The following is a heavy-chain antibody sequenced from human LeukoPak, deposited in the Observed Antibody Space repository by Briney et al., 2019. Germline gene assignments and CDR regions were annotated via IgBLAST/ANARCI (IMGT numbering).Heavy chain of an antibody. Sequence: GGSLRLSRAASGFTFSSYSMNGVREARGKGLEWVSYIRSRPPTIYYADSVKGRFTISRDDAKNSLYLQMNSLRAEDTAIYYCVRDHHWGFDSWGQGTQVTVSS. J-gene: IGHJ4*02. D-gene: IGHD7-27*01. CDR2: IRSRPPTI. CDR1: GFTFSSYS. CDR3: VRDHHWGFDS. V-gene: IGHV3-48*01.